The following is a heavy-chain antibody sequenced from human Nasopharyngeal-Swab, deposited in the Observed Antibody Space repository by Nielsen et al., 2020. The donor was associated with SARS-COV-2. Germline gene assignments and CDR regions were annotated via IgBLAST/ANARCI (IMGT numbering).Heavy chain of an antibody. CDR2: IKSKTDGGTT. Sequence: GESLKISCAASGFTFSNAWMSWVRQAPGKGLEWVGRIKSKTDGGTTDYAAPVKGRFTISRDDSKNTLYLQMNSLKTEDTAVYYCTTEERSSWYWFDPWGQGTLVTVSS. J-gene: IGHJ5*02. CDR1: GFTFSNAW. D-gene: IGHD6-13*01. V-gene: IGHV3-15*01. CDR3: TTEERSSWYWFDP.